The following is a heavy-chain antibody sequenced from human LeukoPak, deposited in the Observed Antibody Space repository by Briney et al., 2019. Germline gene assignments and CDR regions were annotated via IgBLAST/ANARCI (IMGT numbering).Heavy chain of an antibody. CDR3: ARSPYYYDSSGYYYLFDY. CDR2: INPSSGGT. J-gene: IGHJ4*02. CDR1: GYTFTGYY. D-gene: IGHD3-22*01. V-gene: IGHV1-2*06. Sequence: ASVKVSCKASGYTFTGYYMHWVRQAPGQGLEWMGRINPSSGGTNYAQKFQGRVTMTRDTSISTAYMELSRLRSDDTAVYYCARSPYYYDSSGYYYLFDYWGQGTLVTVSS.